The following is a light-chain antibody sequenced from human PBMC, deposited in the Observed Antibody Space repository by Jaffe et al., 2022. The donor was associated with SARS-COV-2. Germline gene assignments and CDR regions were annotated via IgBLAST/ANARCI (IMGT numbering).Light chain of an antibody. CDR2: RNN. Sequence: SYDLTQPLSVSVALGQTARITCGGNNIGSRNVHWYQQKPGQAPVLIIYRNNGRPSGIPERFSGSNSGSTATLTVSRAQAGDEADYYCQVWDSSTVLFGGGTKLTVL. V-gene: IGLV3-9*01. CDR3: QVWDSSTVL. CDR1: NIGSRN. J-gene: IGLJ2*01.